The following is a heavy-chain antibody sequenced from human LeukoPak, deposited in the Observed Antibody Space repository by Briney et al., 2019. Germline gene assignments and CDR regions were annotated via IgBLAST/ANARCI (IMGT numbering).Heavy chain of an antibody. CDR1: GVSISSSSYY. CDR2: IYYSGST. D-gene: IGHD2/OR15-2a*01. CDR3: ARHRTSDAVLPTTFDY. J-gene: IGHJ4*02. V-gene: IGHV4-39*01. Sequence: PSETLSLTCTVSGVSISSSSYYWGWIRQPPGKGLEWIGSIYYSGSTYYNPSLKSRVTISVDTSKNQFSLKLSSVTAADTAVYYCARHRTSDAVLPTTFDYWGQGTLVTVSS.